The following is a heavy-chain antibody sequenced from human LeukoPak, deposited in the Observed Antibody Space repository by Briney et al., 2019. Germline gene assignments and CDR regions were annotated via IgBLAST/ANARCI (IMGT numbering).Heavy chain of an antibody. CDR1: GFTFGDYT. Sequence: GGSLRLSCTTSGFTFGDYTIIWFRQAPGKGLEWVGFIRSKAYGGTTEYAASVKGRFTISRDDSKSVASLQMNGLKTDDTAVYYCTRRRVFGVVTFDYWGQGTLVYVSS. CDR3: TRRRVFGVVTFDY. J-gene: IGHJ4*02. CDR2: IRSKAYGGTT. D-gene: IGHD3-3*01. V-gene: IGHV3-49*03.